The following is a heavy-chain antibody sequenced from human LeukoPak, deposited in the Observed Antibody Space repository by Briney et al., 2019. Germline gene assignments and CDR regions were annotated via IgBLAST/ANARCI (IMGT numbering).Heavy chain of an antibody. CDR2: ISRSGRGT. CDR1: GSTFSTYG. J-gene: IGHJ4*02. CDR3: ARGPAGSYYFDS. Sequence: PGGSLRLSCAASGSTFSTYGMSWVRQAPGKGLEWVSAISRSGRGTYYADSVQGRFTISRDNSRNTLYLHMNSPRAEDTAVYYCARGPAGSYYFDSWGQGTLVTVSS. V-gene: IGHV3-23*01.